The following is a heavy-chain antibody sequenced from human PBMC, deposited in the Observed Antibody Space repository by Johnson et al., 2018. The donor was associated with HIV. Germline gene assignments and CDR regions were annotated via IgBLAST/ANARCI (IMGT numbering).Heavy chain of an antibody. V-gene: IGHV3-30*07. CDR2: ISYDGSNR. J-gene: IGHJ3*02. Sequence: QVQLVESGGGVVQPGRSLRLSCAASGFTFSSYAMHWVRQAPGEGLEWVAVISYDGSNRYYADSVRGRFTVSRDDSKNSLYLQMNSLRAEDTAIYYCARVRCSGGFCYNGALGWALDIWGQGTMVTVSS. CDR3: ARVRCSGGFCYNGALGWALDI. D-gene: IGHD2-15*01. CDR1: GFTFSSYA.